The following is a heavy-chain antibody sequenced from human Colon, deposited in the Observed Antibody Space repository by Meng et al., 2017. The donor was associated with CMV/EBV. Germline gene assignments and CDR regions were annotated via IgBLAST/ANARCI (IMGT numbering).Heavy chain of an antibody. Sequence: GESLKISCAASGFTFNNFEMNWARQAPGKGLEWVSYISIRGTTIYYADSVKGRFTISRDNAKNSLYLQMNSLRAEDTAVYYCAKVYSSGWDDGMDVWGQGTTVTVSS. CDR1: GFTFNNFE. CDR2: ISIRGTTI. V-gene: IGHV3-48*03. J-gene: IGHJ6*02. CDR3: AKVYSSGWDDGMDV. D-gene: IGHD6-19*01.